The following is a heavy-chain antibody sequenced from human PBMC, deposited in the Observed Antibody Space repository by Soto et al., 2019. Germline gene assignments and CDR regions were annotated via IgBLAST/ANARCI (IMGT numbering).Heavy chain of an antibody. J-gene: IGHJ4*02. Sequence: LSLTCAVSGGSLSSGGYSWSWIRQPPGKGLEWIGYIHHSGNTDYNPSLKSRVTISVDRSKNQFSLKLSSVTAADTAVYYCARGGNSWYDYWGQGTQVTVSS. CDR2: IHHSGNT. D-gene: IGHD6-13*01. CDR3: ARGGNSWYDY. V-gene: IGHV4-30-2*01. CDR1: GGSLSSGGYS.